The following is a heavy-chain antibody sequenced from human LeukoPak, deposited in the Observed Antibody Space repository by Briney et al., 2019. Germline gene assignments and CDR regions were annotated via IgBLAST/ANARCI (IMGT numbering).Heavy chain of an antibody. D-gene: IGHD1-26*01. Sequence: ASVKVSCKASGYTFTSYYMHWVRQAPGQGLEWMGIINLSGGSTTYPQKFQGRVTMTWDTSITTAYMEVSSLTSDDTAVYYCTRQEGLGISGVFDFWGQGTLVTVSS. V-gene: IGHV1-46*01. CDR2: INLSGGST. J-gene: IGHJ4*02. CDR3: TRQEGLGISGVFDF. CDR1: GYTFTSYY.